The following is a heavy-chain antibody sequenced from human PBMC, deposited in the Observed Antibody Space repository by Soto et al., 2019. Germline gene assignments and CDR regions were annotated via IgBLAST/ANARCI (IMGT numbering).Heavy chain of an antibody. D-gene: IGHD5-12*01. CDR2: IWYDGSDK. CDR3: ARGWLAGGYEFDY. CDR1: GFTFSSYG. Sequence: QVQLVESGGGVVQPGRSLRLSCAASGFTFSSYGMHWVRQAPGKGLEWVAIIWYDGSDKYYSDSVKGRFTISRDNSKNTLHLQMNSLGGEDTAIYYCARGWLAGGYEFDYWGQGTLVTVSS. V-gene: IGHV3-33*01. J-gene: IGHJ4*02.